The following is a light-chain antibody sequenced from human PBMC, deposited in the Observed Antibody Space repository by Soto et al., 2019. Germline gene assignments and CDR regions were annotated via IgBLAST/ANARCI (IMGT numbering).Light chain of an antibody. J-gene: IGLJ2*01. V-gene: IGLV1-40*01. Sequence: QSVLTQPHSVSGAPGQRVTISCTGSSSNIGAGYDVHWYQQLPGTAPKLLMYGNNKRPSGVPARFAGSKSDTSASLAIIGLQAEDEADYYCQSCDNSLSVIFGGGTNLTV. CDR1: SSNIGAGYD. CDR3: QSCDNSLSVI. CDR2: GNN.